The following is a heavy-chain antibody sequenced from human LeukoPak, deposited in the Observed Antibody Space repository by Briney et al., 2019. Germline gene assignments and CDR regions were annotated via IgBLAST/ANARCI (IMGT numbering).Heavy chain of an antibody. CDR1: GYTFTSYD. D-gene: IGHD2-21*01. Sequence: ASVKVSCKASGYTFTSYDINWVRQATGQGLEWMGWVNPNSGNTGYAQKFQGRVTITRNTSISTAYMELSSLRSEDTAVYYCAQSTAYCGGDCYSGEFDYWGQGTLVTVSS. CDR2: VNPNSGNT. V-gene: IGHV1-8*03. CDR3: AQSTAYCGGDCYSGEFDY. J-gene: IGHJ4*02.